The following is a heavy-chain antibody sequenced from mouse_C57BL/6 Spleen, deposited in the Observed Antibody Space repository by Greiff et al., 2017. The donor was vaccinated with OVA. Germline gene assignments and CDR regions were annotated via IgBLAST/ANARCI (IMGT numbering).Heavy chain of an antibody. V-gene: IGHV1-54*01. Sequence: VQLQQSGAELVRPGTSVKVSCKASGYAFTNYLIEWVKQRPGQGLEWIGVINPGSGGTNYNEKFKGKATLTADKSSSTAYMQLSSLTSEDSAVYFCARHGVVDYYAMDYWGQGTSVTVSS. CDR1: GYAFTNYL. D-gene: IGHD1-1*01. CDR2: INPGSGGT. CDR3: ARHGVVDYYAMDY. J-gene: IGHJ4*01.